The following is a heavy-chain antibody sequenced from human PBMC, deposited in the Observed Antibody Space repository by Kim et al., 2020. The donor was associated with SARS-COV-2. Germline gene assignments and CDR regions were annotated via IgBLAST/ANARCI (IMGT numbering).Heavy chain of an antibody. CDR2: IKQDGSEK. J-gene: IGHJ4*02. D-gene: IGHD1-26*01. CDR1: GFTFSSYW. Sequence: GGSLRLSCAASGFTFSSYWMSWVRQAPGKGLEWVANIKQDGSEKYYVDSVKGRFTISRDNAKNSLYLQMNSLRAEDTAVYYCARAGDEWEPHFDYWGQGTLVTVSS. V-gene: IGHV3-7*01. CDR3: ARAGDEWEPHFDY.